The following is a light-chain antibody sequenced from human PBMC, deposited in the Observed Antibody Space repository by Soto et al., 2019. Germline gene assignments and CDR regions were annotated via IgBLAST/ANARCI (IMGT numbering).Light chain of an antibody. J-gene: IGKJ1*01. CDR2: GDS. CDR1: QSVGTW. Sequence: DLQMTQSPSTLSSSLGGRVTITCRASQSVGTWVAWYQQKPGKAPKLLIYGDSTLQDGVPSRFSGGGSGTALYLIITGLQPGDSATYYCQKTYTSVATCGQGTKVDIK. V-gene: IGKV1-5*01. CDR3: QKTYTSVAT.